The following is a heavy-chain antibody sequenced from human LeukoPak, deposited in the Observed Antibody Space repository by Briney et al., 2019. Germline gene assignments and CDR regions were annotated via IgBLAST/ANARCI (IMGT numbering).Heavy chain of an antibody. CDR1: GGSISNLDYY. J-gene: IGHJ3*01. V-gene: IGHV4-61*02. D-gene: IGHD2-2*01. CDR3: AGRGSSSGTFDV. CDR2: IYTSGGT. Sequence: PSQTLSLTCTVSGGSISNLDYYWTWIRQPAGKRLEWIGRIYTSGGTNYNPSLKSRVTMSVDKSKNQISLNLASLTAADTALYYCAGRGSSSGTFDVWGPGTFVTVSS.